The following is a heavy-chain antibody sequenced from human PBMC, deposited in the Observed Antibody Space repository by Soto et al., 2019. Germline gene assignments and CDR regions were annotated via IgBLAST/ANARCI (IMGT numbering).Heavy chain of an antibody. CDR2: IRNKANSYAT. J-gene: IGHJ4*02. Sequence: GSLGVSAAVSGLRLSGSSVLWVRQASGKGLEWVGRIRNKANSYATAYAASVRGRFTISRDDSKNTAFMQMNSLNTEDTAVYYCISHSPEDMIRTWGQGTLVTVSS. CDR1: GLRLSGSS. CDR3: ISHSPEDMIRT. D-gene: IGHD2-15*01. V-gene: IGHV3-73*01.